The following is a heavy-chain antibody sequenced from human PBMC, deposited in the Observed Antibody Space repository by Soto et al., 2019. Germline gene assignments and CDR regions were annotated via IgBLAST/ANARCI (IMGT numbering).Heavy chain of an antibody. CDR3: ARTKVTFGGVIVPIDY. CDR1: GFTFSTYG. D-gene: IGHD3-16*02. Sequence: QVQLVESGGGVVQPGRSLRLSCEGSGFTFSTYGMHWVRQAPGKGLEWVAVISYEGSIQFYADSVKDRFTISRDNSKNTVYLQINSLRPDDTAVYYCARTKVTFGGVIVPIDYWGQGSLVTVSS. J-gene: IGHJ4*02. CDR2: ISYEGSIQ. V-gene: IGHV3-30*03.